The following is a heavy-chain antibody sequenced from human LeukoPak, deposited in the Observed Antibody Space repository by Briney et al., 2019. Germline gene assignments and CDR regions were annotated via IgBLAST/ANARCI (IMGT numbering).Heavy chain of an antibody. J-gene: IGHJ4*02. D-gene: IGHD5-18*01. CDR2: IYPGDSDT. Sequence: GESLKISCKGSGYSFTSYWIGWVRQMPGKGLEWMGIIYPGDSDTRYSPSFQGQVTISADKSISTAYLQWSSLKASDTAMYYCVRVDTAVSWGIGGSDWGQGTLVTVSS. CDR3: VRVDTAVSWGIGGSD. CDR1: GYSFTSYW. V-gene: IGHV5-51*01.